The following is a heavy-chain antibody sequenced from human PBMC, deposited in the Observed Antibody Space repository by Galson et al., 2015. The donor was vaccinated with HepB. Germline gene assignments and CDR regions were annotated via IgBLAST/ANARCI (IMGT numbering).Heavy chain of an antibody. CDR2: ISGTANKT. J-gene: IGHJ5*01. D-gene: IGHD3-9*01. CDR1: GFTFNGFG. Sequence: SLRLSCATSGFTFNGFGLTWVRQAPGKGLAWVSGISGTANKTYVADSVRGRFTVSRDNSKNTLFLQMDSLRPEDTALYYCAKGGRPLRYLDSWGQGEMVIVSS. V-gene: IGHV3-23*01. CDR3: AKGGRPLRYLDS.